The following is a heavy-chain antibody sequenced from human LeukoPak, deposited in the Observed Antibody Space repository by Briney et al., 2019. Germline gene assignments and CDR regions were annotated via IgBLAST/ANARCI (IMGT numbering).Heavy chain of an antibody. CDR3: ASSYCGGDCYLGGFDY. D-gene: IGHD2-21*01. V-gene: IGHV3-74*01. Sequence: PGGSLRLSCEASGFTFSSYWMHWVRQVPGEGLVWVSRIDTDGSSTSSADSVKGRFTISRDNAKNTLYLQMNSLRAEDTAVYYCASSYCGGDCYLGGFDYWGQGTLVTVSS. CDR2: IDTDGSST. J-gene: IGHJ4*02. CDR1: GFTFSSYW.